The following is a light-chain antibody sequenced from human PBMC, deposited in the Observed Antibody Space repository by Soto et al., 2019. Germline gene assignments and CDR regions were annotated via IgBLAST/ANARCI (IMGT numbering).Light chain of an antibody. CDR3: CSYAGSSYV. V-gene: IGLV2-11*01. CDR2: DVN. Sequence: QSVLTQPHSVSGSPGQSVTISCTGTSSDVGGYNYVSWYQQHPGKAPKFMIYDVNKRPSGVPDRFSGSKSGNTASLTISGLQAEDEADYYCCSYAGSSYVFGTGTKLTVL. CDR1: SSDVGGYNY. J-gene: IGLJ1*01.